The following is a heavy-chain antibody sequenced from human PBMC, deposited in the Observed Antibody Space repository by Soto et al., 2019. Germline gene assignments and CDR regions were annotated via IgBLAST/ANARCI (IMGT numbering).Heavy chain of an antibody. CDR2: INPYNGNT. Sequence: QVQLVQSGAEVKKPGASVKVSCKASGYTFTSYGISWVRQAPGQGLEWMGWINPYNGNTNYAQKLQGRVTMTTDTSTSTSYRELMSLRSDDTAVDYCARDPVGGNWFDPWGQGTLVTVSS. V-gene: IGHV1-18*01. J-gene: IGHJ5*02. CDR3: ARDPVGGNWFDP. CDR1: GYTFTSYG. D-gene: IGHD1-26*01.